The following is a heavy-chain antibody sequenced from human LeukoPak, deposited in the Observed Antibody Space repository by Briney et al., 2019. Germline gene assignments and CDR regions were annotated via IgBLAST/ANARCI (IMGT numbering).Heavy chain of an antibody. CDR3: VRDINWNYFLDS. D-gene: IGHD1-7*01. Sequence: GGPLRLPCVTSGFTCSRYPVHWLRQSPDKALQGVTDTSCYGSDTYYADSVKGRFTLSRHSSTNTVYPHMHNQRTEDRAVLYCVRDINWNYFLDSWGQGTLVTVSS. J-gene: IGHJ5*01. CDR2: TSCYGSDT. CDR1: GFTCSRYP. V-gene: IGHV3-30*03.